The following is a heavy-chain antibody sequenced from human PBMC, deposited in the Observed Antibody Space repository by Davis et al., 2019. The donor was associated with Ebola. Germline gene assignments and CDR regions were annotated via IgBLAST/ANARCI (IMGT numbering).Heavy chain of an antibody. Sequence: GESLKISCAASGFTFSSYGMHWVRQAPGKGLEWVAVIWYDGSNKYYADSVKGRFTISRDNSKNTLYLQMNSLRAEDTAVYYCARGYIRFLEWLPPGMDVWGQGTTVTVSS. CDR3: ARGYIRFLEWLPPGMDV. J-gene: IGHJ6*02. CDR2: IWYDGSNK. CDR1: GFTFSSYG. D-gene: IGHD3-3*01. V-gene: IGHV3-33*01.